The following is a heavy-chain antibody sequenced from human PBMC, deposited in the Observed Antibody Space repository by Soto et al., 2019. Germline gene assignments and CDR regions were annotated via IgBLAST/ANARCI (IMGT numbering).Heavy chain of an antibody. CDR1: GYPFTSYG. CDR2: ISAYNGNT. V-gene: IGHV1-18*01. Sequence: XSVKVSCKASGYPFTSYGIIWVRQAPGQGLEWMGWISAYNGNTNYAQKLQGRVTMTTDTSTSTAYMELRSLRSDDTAVYYCARGIRAASGCWFDPWGQGTLVTVSS. D-gene: IGHD2-15*01. CDR3: ARGIRAASGCWFDP. J-gene: IGHJ5*02.